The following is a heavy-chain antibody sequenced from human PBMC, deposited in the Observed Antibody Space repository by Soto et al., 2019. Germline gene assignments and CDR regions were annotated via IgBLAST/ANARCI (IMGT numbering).Heavy chain of an antibody. Sequence: GGSLRLSCAASGFRFEGYAMHWVRRAPGKVLEWVSGISWISGSIGYADSVKGRVTISRDNAKNSLYLQMNSLRAEDTALYYCAKAGDTYYDFWSGYYLEYWGQGTLVTV. CDR3: AKAGDTYYDFWSGYYLEY. CDR2: ISWISGSI. J-gene: IGHJ4*02. CDR1: GFRFEGYA. V-gene: IGHV3-9*01. D-gene: IGHD3-3*01.